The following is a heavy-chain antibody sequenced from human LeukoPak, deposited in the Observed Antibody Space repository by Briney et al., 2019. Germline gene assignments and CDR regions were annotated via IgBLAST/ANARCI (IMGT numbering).Heavy chain of an antibody. CDR1: GFTFSSYA. CDR2: ISGSGGST. D-gene: IGHD2/OR15-2a*01. Sequence: QPGGSLRLSCAASGFTFSSYAMSWVRQAPGKGLEWVSAISGSGGSTYYADSVKGRFTISRDNSKNTLYLQMNSLRAEDTAVYYCARDGGDGGFCDYWGQGTLVTVSS. V-gene: IGHV3-23*01. J-gene: IGHJ4*02. CDR3: ARDGGDGGFCDY.